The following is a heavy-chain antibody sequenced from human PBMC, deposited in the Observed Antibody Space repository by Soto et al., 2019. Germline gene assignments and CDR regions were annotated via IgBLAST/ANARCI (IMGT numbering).Heavy chain of an antibody. CDR1: GFTFSGFA. CDR2: ISGSGGST. V-gene: IGHV3-23*01. D-gene: IGHD6-13*01. CDR3: ARGFSAGKGSTPDF. Sequence: GGSLRLSCAASGFTFSGFAMSWVRQAPGKGLDWVSAISGSGGSTYSADSVKGRFTISRDNSKNTLYLQMSSLRAEDTAVYYCARGFSAGKGSTPDFWGQGSLVTVSS. J-gene: IGHJ4*02.